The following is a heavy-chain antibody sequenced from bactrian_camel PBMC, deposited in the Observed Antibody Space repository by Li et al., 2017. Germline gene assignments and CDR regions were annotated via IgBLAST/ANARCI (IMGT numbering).Heavy chain of an antibody. CDR1: GFTFSSYA. D-gene: IGHD2*01. CDR2: ISSGGGVT. Sequence: VQLVESGGGSVQPGGSLRLSCAASGFTFSSYAMSWVRQAPGKGLEWVSSISSGGGVTYYADSVKGRFTISRDNAKNTLYLQLNSLKTEDTAMYYCAADPGCRGYYSLGQGAQVTV. V-gene: IGHV3S31*01. J-gene: IGHJ4*01.